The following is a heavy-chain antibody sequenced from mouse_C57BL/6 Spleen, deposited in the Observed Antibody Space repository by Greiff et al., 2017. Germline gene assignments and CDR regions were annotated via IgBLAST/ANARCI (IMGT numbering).Heavy chain of an antibody. CDR2: IDPEDGET. CDR1: GFNIKDYY. V-gene: IGHV14-2*01. D-gene: IGHD2-1*01. CDR3: ASYGNYDAMDY. Sequence: EVQLQQSGAELVKPGASVKLSCTASGFNIKDYYMHWVKQRTEQGLEWIGRIDPEDGETKYVPKFQGKATITADTSSNTAYLQLSSLTSEDTAVYYCASYGNYDAMDYWGQGTSVTVSS. J-gene: IGHJ4*01.